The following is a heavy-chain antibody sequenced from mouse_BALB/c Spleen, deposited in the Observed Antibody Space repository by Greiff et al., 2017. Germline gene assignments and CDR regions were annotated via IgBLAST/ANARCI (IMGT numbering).Heavy chain of an antibody. CDR2: ISTYYGDA. D-gene: IGHD2-2*01. J-gene: IGHJ2*01. Sequence: QVQLQQSGAELVRPGVSVKISCKGSGYTFTDYAMHWVKQSHAKSLEWIGVISTYYGDASYNQKFKGKATMTVDKSSSTAYMELARLTSEDSAIYYCARGWLRRGRGLHFDYWGQGTTLTVSS. CDR3: ARGWLRRGRGLHFDY. V-gene: IGHV1S137*01. CDR1: GYTFTDYA.